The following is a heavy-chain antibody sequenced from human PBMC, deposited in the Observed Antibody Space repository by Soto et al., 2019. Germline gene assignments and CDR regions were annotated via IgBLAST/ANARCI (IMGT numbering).Heavy chain of an antibody. V-gene: IGHV4-34*01. CDR1: GGSFSGYY. J-gene: IGHJ4*02. D-gene: IGHD6-19*01. Sequence: SETLSLTCAVYGGSFSGYYWSWIRQPPGKGLEWIGEINHSGSTNYNPSLKSRVTISVDTSKNQFSLKLSSVTAADTAVYYCARGRRRSYSSGWSKAFDYWGQGTLVTVSS. CDR3: ARGRRRSYSSGWSKAFDY. CDR2: INHSGST.